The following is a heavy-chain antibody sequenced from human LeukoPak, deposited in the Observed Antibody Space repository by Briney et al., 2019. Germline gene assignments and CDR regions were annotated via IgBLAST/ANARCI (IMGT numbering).Heavy chain of an antibody. Sequence: PSQTLSLTCAVSGGSISSSNWWSWVRQPPGKGLEWIGEIYHSGSTNYNPSLKSRVTISVDKSKSQFSLKLSSVTAADTAVYYCARAGITMASSDAFDIWGQGTMVTVSS. CDR2: IYHSGST. CDR3: ARAGITMASSDAFDI. J-gene: IGHJ3*02. V-gene: IGHV4-4*02. CDR1: GGSISSSNW. D-gene: IGHD3-10*01.